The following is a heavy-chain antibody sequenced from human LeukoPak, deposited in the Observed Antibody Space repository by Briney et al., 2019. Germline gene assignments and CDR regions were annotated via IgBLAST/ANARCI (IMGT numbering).Heavy chain of an antibody. CDR1: GGTISSYA. Sequence: SVKVSCKASGGTISSYAISWVRQAPGQGLEWMGRIIPIFGIANYAQKFQGRVTITADKSTSTAYMELSSLRSEDTAVYYCARDVWDSSGYYRTYYFDYWGQGTLVTASS. V-gene: IGHV1-69*04. J-gene: IGHJ4*02. D-gene: IGHD3-22*01. CDR3: ARDVWDSSGYYRTYYFDY. CDR2: IIPIFGIA.